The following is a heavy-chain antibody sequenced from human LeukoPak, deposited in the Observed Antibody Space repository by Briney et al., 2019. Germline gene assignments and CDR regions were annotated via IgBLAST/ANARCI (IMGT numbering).Heavy chain of an antibody. J-gene: IGHJ6*03. CDR3: ARSAPAAAGTGPMDV. Sequence: GGSLRLSCATSGFTFSSYAMSWVRQAPGKGLEWVSSISSSSTSTNYADSVKGRFTISRDNGKNSLYLQMNSLRAEDTTVYYCARSAPAAAGTGPMDVWGKGTTVTVSS. CDR2: ISSSSTST. CDR1: GFTFSSYA. V-gene: IGHV3-21*01. D-gene: IGHD6-13*01.